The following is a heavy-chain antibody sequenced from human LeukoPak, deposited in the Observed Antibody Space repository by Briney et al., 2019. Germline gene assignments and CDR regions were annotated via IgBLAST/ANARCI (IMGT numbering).Heavy chain of an antibody. CDR2: ISTGSSYI. D-gene: IGHD5-24*01. V-gene: IGHV3-21*01. Sequence: PGGSLRLSCAASGFTVSSNYMNWVRQAPGKGLEWVSSISTGSSYIYSVDSVKGRFTISRDNAKNSLYLQMNSLRAEDTAVYYCARSRGDGYSDAFDIWGQGTMVTVSS. CDR3: ARSRGDGYSDAFDI. J-gene: IGHJ3*02. CDR1: GFTVSSNY.